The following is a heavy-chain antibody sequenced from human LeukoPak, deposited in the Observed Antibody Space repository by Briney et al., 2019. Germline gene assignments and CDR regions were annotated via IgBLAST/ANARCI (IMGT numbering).Heavy chain of an antibody. CDR2: IYSGGST. D-gene: IGHD4-23*01. J-gene: IGHJ4*02. CDR1: GFTVSSNY. Sequence: PGGSLRLSCAASGFTVSSNYMSWVRQAPGKGLEWVSVIYSGGSTYYADSVKGRFTISRDNSKNTLYLQMNSLRAEDTAVYYCARDRRDYGGNSYYWGQGTLVTVSS. CDR3: ARDRRDYGGNSYY. V-gene: IGHV3-66*01.